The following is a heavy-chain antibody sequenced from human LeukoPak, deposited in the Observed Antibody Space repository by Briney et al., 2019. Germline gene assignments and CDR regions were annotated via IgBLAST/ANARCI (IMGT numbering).Heavy chain of an antibody. CDR3: AKDVVGQKWLENH. J-gene: IGHJ5*02. V-gene: IGHV3-30*02. Sequence: PGGSLRLSCVASGFTFSTYGMHWVRQAPGKGLEWVAFIQYEGSNKVYGDSVKGRFAISRDNSKNTLYLQMNSLRPEDTAVYHCAKDVVGQKWLENHWGQGTRVTVSS. D-gene: IGHD6-19*01. CDR1: GFTFSTYG. CDR2: IQYEGSNK.